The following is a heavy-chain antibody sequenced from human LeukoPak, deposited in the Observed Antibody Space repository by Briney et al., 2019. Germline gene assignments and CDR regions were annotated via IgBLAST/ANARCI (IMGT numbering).Heavy chain of an antibody. CDR1: GVTLTISA. J-gene: IGHJ2*01. Sequence: ASVKDSSKASGVTLTISAAHRVPQARGQRLEWIGWIVVGSGNTNYAQKFQERVTITRDMSTSTAYMELSSLRSEDTAVYYCAAAVVVPAAVYFDLWGRRT. V-gene: IGHV1-58*01. CDR3: AAAVVVPAAVYFDL. D-gene: IGHD2-2*01. CDR2: IVVGSGNT.